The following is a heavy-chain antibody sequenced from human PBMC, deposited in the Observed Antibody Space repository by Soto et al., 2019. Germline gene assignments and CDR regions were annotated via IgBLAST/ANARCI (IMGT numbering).Heavy chain of an antibody. CDR2: ISYDGSNK. Sequence: QVQLVESGGGVVQPGRSPRLSCAASGFTFSSYAMHWVRQAPGKGLEWVAVISYDGSNKYYADSVKGRFTISRDNSKNTLYLQMNRLRAEDTAVYYCARAPEVYGSGTYTSTKNYFDYWGQGTLVTVSS. CDR3: ARAPEVYGSGTYTSTKNYFDY. D-gene: IGHD3-10*01. V-gene: IGHV3-30-3*01. J-gene: IGHJ4*02. CDR1: GFTFSSYA.